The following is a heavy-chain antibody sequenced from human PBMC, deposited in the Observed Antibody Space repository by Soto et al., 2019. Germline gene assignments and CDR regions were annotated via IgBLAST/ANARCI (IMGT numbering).Heavy chain of an antibody. CDR2: ISAYNGNT. V-gene: IGHV1-18*03. CDR3: GRVVGALCLRFDL. D-gene: IGHD2-15*01. CDR1: GYNFNSYT. J-gene: IGHJ5*02. Sequence: QVQLVQSGAEVKKPGASVKVSCKASGYNFNSYTISWVRQAPGQGLEWMGRISAYNGNTNYAQKLQGRVTMTTDTTTSTAYMELRSLRADDMAVYHCGRVVGALCLRFDLWGEGTLVTVPS.